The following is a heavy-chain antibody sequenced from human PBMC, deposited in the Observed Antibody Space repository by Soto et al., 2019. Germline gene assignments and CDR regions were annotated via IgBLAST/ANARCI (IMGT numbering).Heavy chain of an antibody. CDR1: GGSSSSNSW. CDR2: IYYSGST. Sequence: SETLSLTCAVAGGSSSSNSWCSWVRQPPGKGLEWIGYIYYSGSTNYNSSLRSRVTISVDTSKNQFSLKLSSVTAADTAVYYCARVNMVRGVITIDYWGQGTLVTVSS. J-gene: IGHJ4*02. V-gene: IGHV4-4*02. D-gene: IGHD3-10*01. CDR3: ARVNMVRGVITIDY.